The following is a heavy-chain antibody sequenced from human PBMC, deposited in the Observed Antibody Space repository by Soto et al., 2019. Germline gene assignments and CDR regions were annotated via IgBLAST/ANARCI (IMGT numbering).Heavy chain of an antibody. CDR1: GYTFTGYY. Sequence: GASVKVSCKASGYTFTGYYMHWVRQAPGQGLEWMGWINPNSGGTNYAQKFQGRVTMTRDTSISAAYMELSRLRSDDTAVYYCARSCGGDCYSGNYGMDVWGQGTTGTVSS. J-gene: IGHJ6*02. V-gene: IGHV1-2*02. CDR3: ARSCGGDCYSGNYGMDV. D-gene: IGHD2-21*02. CDR2: INPNSGGT.